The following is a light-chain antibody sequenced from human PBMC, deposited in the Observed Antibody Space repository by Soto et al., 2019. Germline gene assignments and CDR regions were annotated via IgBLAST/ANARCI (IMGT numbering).Light chain of an antibody. CDR1: SSDVGSYNY. J-gene: IGLJ1*01. CDR2: DVS. Sequence: QSALTQPASVSGSPGQSSTISCTGTSSDVGSYNYVYWYQHHPGKVPKLMIYDVSSRPSGVSNRFSGSKSGNTASLTISGLQTEDEADYYCSSYTTSETRVFGTGTKVTVL. CDR3: SSYTTSETRV. V-gene: IGLV2-14*03.